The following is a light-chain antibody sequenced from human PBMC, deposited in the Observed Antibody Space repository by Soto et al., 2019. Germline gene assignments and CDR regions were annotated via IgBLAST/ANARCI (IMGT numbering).Light chain of an antibody. Sequence: QSALTQPASVSGSPGQSITISCTGTSNDVGGYNYVSWYQQHPDKAPKLIIYDVSNRPSGVSNRLSGSKSGNTASLTISGLLAEDEADYYCSSYTLSTTGVFGSGTKLTV. V-gene: IGLV2-14*03. CDR2: DVS. J-gene: IGLJ1*01. CDR1: SNDVGGYNY. CDR3: SSYTLSTTGV.